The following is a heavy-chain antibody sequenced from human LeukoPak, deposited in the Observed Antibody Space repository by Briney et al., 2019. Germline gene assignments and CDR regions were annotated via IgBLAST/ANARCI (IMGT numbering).Heavy chain of an antibody. CDR1: GYTFTTYG. D-gene: IGHD4-17*01. CDR2: ISAYNGNT. CDR3: ARRDDYGDFYYFDY. Sequence: ASVKVSCKPSGYTFTTYGISWVRQAPGQGLEWMGWISAYNGNTNYAQKLQGRVTMTTDTSTSTAYMELRSLRSDDTAVYYCARRDDYGDFYYFDYWGQGTLVTVSS. V-gene: IGHV1-18*01. J-gene: IGHJ4*02.